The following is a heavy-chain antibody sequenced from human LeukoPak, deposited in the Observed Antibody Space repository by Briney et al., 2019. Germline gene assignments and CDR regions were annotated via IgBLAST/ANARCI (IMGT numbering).Heavy chain of an antibody. J-gene: IGHJ3*02. CDR2: IYHSGST. Sequence: PSQTLSLTCAVSGGSISSGGYSWSWIRQPPGKGLEWIGYIYHSGSTYYNPSLKSRVTISVDRSKNQFSLELSSVTAADTAVYYCARGSDFWSGRAFDIWGQGTMVTVSS. CDR3: ARGSDFWSGRAFDI. D-gene: IGHD3-3*01. CDR1: GGSISSGGYS. V-gene: IGHV4-30-2*01.